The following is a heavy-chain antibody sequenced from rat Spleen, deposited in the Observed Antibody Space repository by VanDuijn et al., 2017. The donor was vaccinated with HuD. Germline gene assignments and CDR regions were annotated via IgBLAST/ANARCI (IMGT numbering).Heavy chain of an antibody. J-gene: IGHJ2*01. CDR3: ARRKLYYGFDY. V-gene: IGHV5-25*01. CDR1: GFTFNNYD. Sequence: EVQLVESGGGLVQPGRSMKLSCAASGFTFNNYDMAWVRQAPTKGLEWVASITYDGISTYYRDFVKGRFTISRDNAKSTLYLLMDSLRSEDTATYYCARRKLYYGFDYWGQGVMVTVSS. D-gene: IGHD1-6*01. CDR2: ITYDGIST.